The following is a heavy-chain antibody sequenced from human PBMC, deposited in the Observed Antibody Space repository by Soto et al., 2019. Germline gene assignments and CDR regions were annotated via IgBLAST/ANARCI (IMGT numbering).Heavy chain of an antibody. CDR3: AKYVVVVVAATRAGSAFDI. J-gene: IGHJ3*02. D-gene: IGHD2-15*01. Sequence: GGSLRLSCAASGFTFSSYAMSWVRQAPGKGLELVSAFSGSGVSTYYADSLKGRFTISRDNSKNTLFLQMNSLRAEDTAVFYCAKYVVVVVAATRAGSAFDIWGQGTMVTVSS. CDR1: GFTFSSYA. CDR2: FSGSGVST. V-gene: IGHV3-23*01.